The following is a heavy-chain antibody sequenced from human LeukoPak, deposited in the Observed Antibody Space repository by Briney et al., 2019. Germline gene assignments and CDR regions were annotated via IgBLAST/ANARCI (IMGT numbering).Heavy chain of an antibody. CDR1: GGSFSGYY. D-gene: IGHD3-10*01. Sequence: SETLSLTCAVYGGSFSGYYWSWIRQPPGKGLEWIGEINHSGSTNYNPSLKSRVTISVDTSKNQFSLKLSSVTAADTAVYYCARGRSRFGELFFSGVPFLDYWGQGTLVTVSS. J-gene: IGHJ4*02. V-gene: IGHV4-34*01. CDR2: INHSGST. CDR3: ARGRSRFGELFFSGVPFLDY.